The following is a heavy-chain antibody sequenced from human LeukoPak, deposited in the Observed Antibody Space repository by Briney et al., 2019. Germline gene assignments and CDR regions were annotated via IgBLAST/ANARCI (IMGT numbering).Heavy chain of an antibody. J-gene: IGHJ1*01. CDR2: ISSNGGST. V-gene: IGHV3-64*01. CDR3: ARAMDQWLDPEYFQH. CDR1: GFTFSSYA. Sequence: GSLRLSCAASGFTFSSYAMHWVRQAPGKGLEYVSAISSNGGSTYYANSVKGRFTISRDNSKNTLYLQMGSLRAEDMAVYYCARAMDQWLDPEYFQHWGQGTLVTVSS. D-gene: IGHD6-19*01.